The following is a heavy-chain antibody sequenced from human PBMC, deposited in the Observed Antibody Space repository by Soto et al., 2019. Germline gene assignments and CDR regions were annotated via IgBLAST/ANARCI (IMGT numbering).Heavy chain of an antibody. V-gene: IGHV4-59*01. D-gene: IGHD4-17*01. CDR1: GGSISSYY. CDR2: IYYSGST. Sequence: PSETLSLTCTVSGGSISSYYWSWIRQPPGKGLEWIGYIYYSGSTNYNPSLKSRVTISVDTSKNQFSLKLSSVTAADTAVYYCASYGDYPNGIDYWGQGTLVTVSS. J-gene: IGHJ4*02. CDR3: ASYGDYPNGIDY.